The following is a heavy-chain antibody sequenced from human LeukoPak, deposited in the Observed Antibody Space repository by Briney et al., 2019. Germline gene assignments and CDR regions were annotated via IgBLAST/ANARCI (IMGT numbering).Heavy chain of an antibody. Sequence: ASVKVSCKASGYNFTGYYMHWVRQAPGQGLEWMGWINPNSGGTNYAQKFQGRVTMTRDTSISTAYMELSRLRSDDTAVYYCARDSSRDYDFWSGYYLSYWGQGTLVTVSS. CDR1: GYNFTGYY. J-gene: IGHJ4*02. CDR2: INPNSGGT. V-gene: IGHV1-2*02. D-gene: IGHD3-3*01. CDR3: ARDSSRDYDFWSGYYLSY.